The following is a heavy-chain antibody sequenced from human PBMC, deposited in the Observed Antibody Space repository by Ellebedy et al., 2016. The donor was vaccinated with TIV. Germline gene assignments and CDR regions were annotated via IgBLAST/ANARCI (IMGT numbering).Heavy chain of an antibody. V-gene: IGHV3-11*01. D-gene: IGHD3-10*01. CDR2: LSGGGSTV. Sequence: PGGSLRLSCTASGFTFSQYYMTWIRQAPGKGLECISYLSGGGSTVYDADSVKDRFTMSRHNAKNSVFLQMNSLRADDTAVYFCARVQRRITMLRGVFYMDVWGKGTTVTVSS. J-gene: IGHJ6*03. CDR3: ARVQRRITMLRGVFYMDV. CDR1: GFTFSQYY.